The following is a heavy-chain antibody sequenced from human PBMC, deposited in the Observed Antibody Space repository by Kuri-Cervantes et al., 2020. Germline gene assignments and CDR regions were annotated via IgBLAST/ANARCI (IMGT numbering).Heavy chain of an antibody. D-gene: IGHD1-26*01. Sequence: GGSLRLSCADSGFTFSNYVVHWVRQAAGKGLEWVAVISYDGRNKYYADSVKGRFTISRDSSKNTLYLQMNSLRTEDTAVYYCARGPDSTYSGSYLGYYYYYYGMDVWGQGTTVTVSS. CDR2: ISYDGRNK. CDR1: GFTFSNYV. CDR3: ARGPDSTYSGSYLGYYYYYYGMDV. J-gene: IGHJ6*02. V-gene: IGHV3-30*04.